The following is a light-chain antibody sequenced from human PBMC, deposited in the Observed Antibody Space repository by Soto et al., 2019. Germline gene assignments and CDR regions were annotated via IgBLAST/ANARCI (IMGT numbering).Light chain of an antibody. Sequence: QSVLTQPASMSGSPGQSITISCTGTSSDIGRYTFVSWYQHHPGKAPKLIIYEATKRPSGVSYRFSGSKSGNTASLTISGLQAEDEADYYCTSYTITSPYVFGTGTKVTV. CDR1: SSDIGRYTF. V-gene: IGLV2-14*01. J-gene: IGLJ1*01. CDR3: TSYTITSPYV. CDR2: EAT.